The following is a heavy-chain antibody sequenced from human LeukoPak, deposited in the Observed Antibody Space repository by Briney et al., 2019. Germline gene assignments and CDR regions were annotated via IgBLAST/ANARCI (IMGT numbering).Heavy chain of an antibody. D-gene: IGHD3-10*01. CDR1: GGSFSGYY. Sequence: SETLSLTCAVYGGSFSGYYWSWIRQPPGKGLEWIGEINHSGSTNYNPSLKSRVTISVDTSKNQFSLKLSSVTAADTAVYYCARGRVTMVRVNGGKLDYWGQGTLVTVSS. CDR3: ARGRVTMVRVNGGKLDY. CDR2: INHSGST. V-gene: IGHV4-34*01. J-gene: IGHJ4*02.